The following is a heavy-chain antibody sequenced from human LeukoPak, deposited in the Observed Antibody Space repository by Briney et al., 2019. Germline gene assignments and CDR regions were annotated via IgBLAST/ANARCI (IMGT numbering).Heavy chain of an antibody. CDR3: ARGRDDCSSTSCYTWGIYYYYYYMDV. CDR2: IYYSGST. Sequence: SETLSLTCTVSGGSISSYYWSWIRQPPGKGLEWIGYIYYSGSTNYNLSLKSRVTISVDTSKNQFSLKLSSVTAADTAVYYCARGRDDCSSTSCYTWGIYYYYYYMDVWGKGTTVTVSS. D-gene: IGHD2-2*02. J-gene: IGHJ6*03. CDR1: GGSISSYY. V-gene: IGHV4-59*01.